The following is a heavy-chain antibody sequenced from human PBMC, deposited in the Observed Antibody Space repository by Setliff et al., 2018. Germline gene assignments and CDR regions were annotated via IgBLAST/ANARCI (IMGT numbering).Heavy chain of an antibody. D-gene: IGHD3-10*01. CDR1: GGSISPNTYF. CDR3: ARHVGSRSRGYNYYYYYMDV. J-gene: IGHJ6*03. CDR2: TYYSGDA. Sequence: SETLSLTCTVSGGSISPNTYFWGWIRQSPGKGLEWIGNTYYSGDAYYNPSLKSRVTISVDTSRNQFSLKLSSVTAADTAVYYCARHVGSRSRGYNYYYYYMDVWGKGTTVTVPS. V-gene: IGHV4-39*01.